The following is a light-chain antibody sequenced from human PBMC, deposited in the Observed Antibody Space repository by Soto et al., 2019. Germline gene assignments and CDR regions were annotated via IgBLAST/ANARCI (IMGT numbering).Light chain of an antibody. V-gene: IGLV2-14*03. CDR3: SSYTSSSTPLV. J-gene: IGLJ1*01. CDR1: SSDIGDYNY. Sequence: QSVLTQPASVSGSPGQSITISCTGTSSDIGDYNYVSWYQQHPGKAPKLMIYDVSNRPSGVSNRFSGSKSGTTASLTISGLQAEDGVDYSCSSYTSSSTPLVFGTGSKVPV. CDR2: DVS.